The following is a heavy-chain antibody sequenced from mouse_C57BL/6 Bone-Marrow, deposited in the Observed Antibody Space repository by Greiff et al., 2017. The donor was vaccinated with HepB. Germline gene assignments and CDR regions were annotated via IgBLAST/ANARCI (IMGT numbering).Heavy chain of an antibody. D-gene: IGHD1-1*01. V-gene: IGHV6-3*01. CDR2: IRLKSDNYAT. J-gene: IGHJ1*03. CDR1: GFTFSNYW. CDR3: TYYYGSSCWYFDV. Sequence: EVKLVESGGGLVQPGGSMKLSCVASGFTFSNYWMNWVRQSPEKGLEWVAQIRLKSDNYATHYAESVKGRFTISRDDSKSSVYLQMNNLRAEDTGIYYCTYYYGSSCWYFDVWGTGTTVTVSS.